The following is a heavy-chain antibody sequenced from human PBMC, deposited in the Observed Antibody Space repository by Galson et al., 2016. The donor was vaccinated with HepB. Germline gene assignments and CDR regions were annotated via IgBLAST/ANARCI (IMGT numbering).Heavy chain of an antibody. Sequence: SLRLSCAASGFTFSSYTMNWVRQTPGKGPEWVSSISGNGLSTYSADAVKGRFTISRDNSKNTLYLQMNSLRAEDTAVYYCARGGVTVIRGIMGDNWGQGTLVTVSS. D-gene: IGHD3-10*01. J-gene: IGHJ4*02. CDR2: ISGNGLST. V-gene: IGHV3-23*01. CDR1: GFTFSSYT. CDR3: ARGGVTVIRGIMGDN.